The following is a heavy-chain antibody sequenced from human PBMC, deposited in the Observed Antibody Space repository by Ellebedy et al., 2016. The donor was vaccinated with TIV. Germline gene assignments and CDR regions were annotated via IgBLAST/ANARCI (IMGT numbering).Heavy chain of an antibody. CDR1: GYTFTSYG. Sequence: ASVKVSCKASGYTFTSYGISWLRQAPGQGLEWMGWISAYTGNTDYAQKFQGRVTVPTDTSTSTAYMELRRLRSDDTAVYYCARDMVQGMVARYLWFDYWGQGTLVTVSS. CDR2: ISAYTGNT. CDR3: ARDMVQGMVARYLWFDY. D-gene: IGHD5-12*01. V-gene: IGHV1-18*01. J-gene: IGHJ4*02.